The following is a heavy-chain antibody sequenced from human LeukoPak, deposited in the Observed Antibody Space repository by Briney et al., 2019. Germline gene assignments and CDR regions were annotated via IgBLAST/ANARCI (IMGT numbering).Heavy chain of an antibody. CDR2: IYDSGNT. J-gene: IGHJ6*03. Sequence: SETLSLTCTVSGGSISSWYWSWIRQPPGKGLEWIGYIYDSGNTNYNPSLKTRVTISVDTSKNQLSLNLSSVTAADTAIYYCAKAPSYYYYMDVWGKGTTVTVSS. CDR3: AKAPSYYYYMDV. V-gene: IGHV4-59*12. CDR1: GGSISSWY.